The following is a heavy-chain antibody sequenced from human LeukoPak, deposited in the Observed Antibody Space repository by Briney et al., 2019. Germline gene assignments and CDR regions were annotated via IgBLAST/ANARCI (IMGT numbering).Heavy chain of an antibody. CDR2: ISGSGGST. CDR3: AKDRIAARLLDY. CDR1: GFTFSSYA. Sequence: PGGSLRLSCAASGFTFSSYAMSWLRPAPGKGLEWVSAISGSGGSTYYADSVKGRFTISRDNSKNTLYLQMNSLRAEDTAVYYCAKDRIAARLLDYWGQGTLVTVSS. V-gene: IGHV3-23*01. D-gene: IGHD6-6*01. J-gene: IGHJ4*02.